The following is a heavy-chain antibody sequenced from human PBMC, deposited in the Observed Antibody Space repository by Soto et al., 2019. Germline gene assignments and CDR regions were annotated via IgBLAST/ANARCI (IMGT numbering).Heavy chain of an antibody. Sequence: GGSLRLSCAASGFTFSSYSMNWVRQAPGKGLEWVSYISSSSSTIYYADSVKGRFTISRDNAKNTLYLQMNSLRDEDTAVYYCVRDLGYCPDGVCSGWGQGTQVTVSS. CDR2: ISSSSSTI. J-gene: IGHJ4*02. CDR3: VRDLGYCPDGVCSG. D-gene: IGHD2-8*01. V-gene: IGHV3-48*02. CDR1: GFTFSSYS.